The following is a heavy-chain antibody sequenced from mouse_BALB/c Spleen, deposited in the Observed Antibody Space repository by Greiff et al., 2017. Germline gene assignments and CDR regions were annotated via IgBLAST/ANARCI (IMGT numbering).Heavy chain of an antibody. D-gene: IGHD1-1*01. Sequence: EVQLVESGGGLVKPGGSLKLSCAASGFTFSDYYMYWVRQTPEKRLEWVATISDGGSYTYYPDSVKGRFTISRDNAKNNLYLQMSSLKSEDTAMYYCARDLRAMDYWGQGTSVTVSS. J-gene: IGHJ4*01. V-gene: IGHV5-4*02. CDR1: GFTFSDYY. CDR3: ARDLRAMDY. CDR2: ISDGGSYT.